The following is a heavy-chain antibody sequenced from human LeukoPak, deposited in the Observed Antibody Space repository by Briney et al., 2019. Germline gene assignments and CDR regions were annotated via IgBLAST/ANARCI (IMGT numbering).Heavy chain of an antibody. D-gene: IGHD2-2*01. CDR3: ASYLVPAANEQ. V-gene: IGHV3-66*01. CDR2: IYSGGST. CDR1: GFTVSSNY. J-gene: IGHJ4*02. Sequence: PGGSLRLSCAASGFTVSSNYMSWVRQAPGKGLEWVSVIYSGGSTYYADSVKGRFTISRDNSKNTLYLQMNSLRAEDTAVYYCASYLVPAANEQWSQGTLVTVSS.